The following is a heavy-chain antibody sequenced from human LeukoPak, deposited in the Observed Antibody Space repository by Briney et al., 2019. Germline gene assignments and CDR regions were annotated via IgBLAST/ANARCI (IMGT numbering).Heavy chain of an antibody. D-gene: IGHD2-2*01. V-gene: IGHV4-30-4*01. CDR1: GGSISSGDYY. J-gene: IGHJ5*02. CDR3: ASRYCSSTSCLPFDP. CDR2: IYYSGST. Sequence: SETLSLTCTVSGGSISSGDYYWSWIRQPPGKGLEWIGYIYYSGSTYYNPSLKSRVIISADTSKNQFSLKLSSVTAADTAVYYCASRYCSSTSCLPFDPWGQGTLVTVSS.